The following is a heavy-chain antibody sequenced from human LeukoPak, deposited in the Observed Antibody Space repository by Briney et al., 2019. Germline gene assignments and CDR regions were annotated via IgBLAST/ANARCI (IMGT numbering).Heavy chain of an antibody. V-gene: IGHV3-48*04. CDR2: ISSSSSTI. J-gene: IGHJ4*02. D-gene: IGHD1-26*01. Sequence: GGSLRLSCAASGFIFSSYSMNWVRQAPGKGLEWVSFISSSSSTIYYADSVKGRFTISRDNAKNSLYLHMNSLRAEDTAVYYCARDRGGSYSAIDYWGQGTLVTVSS. CDR3: ARDRGGSYSAIDY. CDR1: GFIFSSYS.